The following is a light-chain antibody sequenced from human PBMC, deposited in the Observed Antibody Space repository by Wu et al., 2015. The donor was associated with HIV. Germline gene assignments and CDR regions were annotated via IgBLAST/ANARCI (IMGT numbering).Light chain of an antibody. J-gene: IGKJ1*01. CDR3: LQYYSYPPWT. CDR2: GAS. V-gene: IGKV1-8*01. Sequence: AIRMTQSPSSLSASTGDRVTITCRASQAISSSVAWYQQKPGKAPKLLIYGASTLPSGVPSRFSGSGSGTDFTLTINCLQSEDFATYYCLQYYSYPPWTFGQGTKVEIK. CDR1: QAISSS.